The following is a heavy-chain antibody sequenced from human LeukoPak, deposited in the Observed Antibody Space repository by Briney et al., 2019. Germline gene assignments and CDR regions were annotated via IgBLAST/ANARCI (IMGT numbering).Heavy chain of an antibody. V-gene: IGHV3-66*01. CDR1: GFTVSSNY. Sequence: GGSLRLSCAASGFTVSSNYMSWVRQAPGKGLEWVSVIYSGGSTYYADSVKGRFTISRDNSKNTLYLQMNSLRAEDTAVYYCARGGGAAGYGNWFDPWGQGTLVTVSS. D-gene: IGHD6-13*01. CDR2: IYSGGST. J-gene: IGHJ5*02. CDR3: ARGGGAAGYGNWFDP.